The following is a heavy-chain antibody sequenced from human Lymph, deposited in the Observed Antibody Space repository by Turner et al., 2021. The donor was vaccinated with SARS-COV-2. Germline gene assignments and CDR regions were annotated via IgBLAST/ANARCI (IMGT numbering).Heavy chain of an antibody. D-gene: IGHD3-22*01. CDR2: FIPIFGTA. Sequence: QVQLVQSGAEVKKPGSSVRVSCKSSGGTFSSYTLGWVRQAPGRGLGWMGVFIPIFGTANYAQKFQGRVTITADKSTSTAYMELSSLRSEDTAVYYCARLGSSVVPYYYYGMDVWGQGTTVTVSS. J-gene: IGHJ6*02. V-gene: IGHV1-69*06. CDR1: GGTFSSYT. CDR3: ARLGSSVVPYYYYGMDV.